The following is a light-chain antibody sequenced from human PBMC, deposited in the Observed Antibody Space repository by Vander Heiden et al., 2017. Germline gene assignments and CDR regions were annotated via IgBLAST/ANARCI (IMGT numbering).Light chain of an antibody. J-gene: IGKJ1*01. CDR2: LGS. V-gene: IGKV2-28*01. Sequence: PVSISCRSSQSLLQSNGYNSLDWYLQKPGQSPQLLIYLGSNRASGVPDRFSGSGSGTDFTLKISRVEAEDVGVYYCMQALQTLWTFGQGTKVEI. CDR3: MQALQTLWT. CDR1: QSLLQSNGYNS.